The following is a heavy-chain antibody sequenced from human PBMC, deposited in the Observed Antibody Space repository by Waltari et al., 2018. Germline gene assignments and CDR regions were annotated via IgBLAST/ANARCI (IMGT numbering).Heavy chain of an antibody. CDR1: GRTFSSYP. CDR2: IIPIFGTA. Sequence: QVQLVQSGAEVNKPGSSVKVSCKASGRTFSSYPISWVRQAPGPGLEWTGGIIPIFGTANYAQKFQGRVTITADESTSTAYMELSSLRSEDTAVYYCARDRNYGSGYNWFDPWGQGTLVTVSS. V-gene: IGHV1-69*13. D-gene: IGHD3-10*01. J-gene: IGHJ5*02. CDR3: ARDRNYGSGYNWFDP.